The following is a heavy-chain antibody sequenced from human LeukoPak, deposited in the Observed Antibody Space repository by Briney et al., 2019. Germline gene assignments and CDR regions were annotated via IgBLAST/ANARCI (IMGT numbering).Heavy chain of an antibody. V-gene: IGHV4-38-2*02. CDR3: ARIALAAPGGYFDH. CDR2: IFYSGST. D-gene: IGHD6-19*01. Sequence: SETLSLTCTVSGYSISSGYYWGWIRQPPGKGLEWIGYIFYSGSTNYNPSLKSRVTISVDTSKNQFSLKLSSVTAADTAMYYCARIALAAPGGYFDHWGQGTLVTVSS. J-gene: IGHJ4*02. CDR1: GYSISSGYY.